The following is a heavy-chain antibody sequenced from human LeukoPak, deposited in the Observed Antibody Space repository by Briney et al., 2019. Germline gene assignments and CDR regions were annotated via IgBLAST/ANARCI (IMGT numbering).Heavy chain of an antibody. CDR2: ISGNNGNT. V-gene: IGHV1-18*01. Sequence: ASVKVSCKASGGTFSSYAISWVRQAPGQGLEWMTWISGNNGNTDFAKNFQGRVTMTTDTSTTTVYMELRSLKSDDTAVYFCARGGRDSSGWFFDYWGQGTLVTVSS. J-gene: IGHJ4*02. CDR1: GGTFSSYA. D-gene: IGHD6-13*01. CDR3: ARGGRDSSGWFFDY.